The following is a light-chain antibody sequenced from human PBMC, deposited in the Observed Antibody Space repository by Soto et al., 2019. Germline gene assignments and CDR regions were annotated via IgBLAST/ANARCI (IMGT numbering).Light chain of an antibody. Sequence: DIQMTQSPSSLSASVGDRVTITCRASQSISSYLNWYQQKPGKAPKLLIFDGMNLENGVPSRFSGHGSETEFTLTITSLQPDDFATYFCQQYSGNSFSFGQGTKLEI. CDR2: DGM. V-gene: IGKV1-39*01. CDR3: QQYSGNSFS. J-gene: IGKJ2*03. CDR1: QSISSY.